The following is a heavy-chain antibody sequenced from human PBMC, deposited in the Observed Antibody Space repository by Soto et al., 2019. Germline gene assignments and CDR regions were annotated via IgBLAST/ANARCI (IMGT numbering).Heavy chain of an antibody. J-gene: IGHJ6*02. CDR1: GFSLNSYA. D-gene: IGHD2-2*02. CDR3: ESDCSSHTCYRQGGMDV. CDR2: ISYDGSNE. V-gene: IGHV3-30-3*01. Sequence: PGGSLRLSCAASGFSLNSYAMHWVRQAPGKGLEWVAVISYDGSNEFYGDSVKGRFTISRDNSKNTVYLQMDSLRTEDTAVYYCESDCSSHTCYRQGGMDVWGQGTTVTVSS.